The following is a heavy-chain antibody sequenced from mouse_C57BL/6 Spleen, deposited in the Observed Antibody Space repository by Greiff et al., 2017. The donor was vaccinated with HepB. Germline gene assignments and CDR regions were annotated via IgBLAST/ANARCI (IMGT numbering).Heavy chain of an antibody. Sequence: EVQLVESGAELVRPGASVKLSCTASGFNIKDDYMHWVKQRPEQGLEWIGWIDPENGDTEYASKFQGKATITADTSSNTAYLQLSSLTSEDTAVYYCVFITTVVAKWGQGTTLTVSS. CDR1: GFNIKDDY. CDR2: IDPENGDT. D-gene: IGHD1-1*01. J-gene: IGHJ2*01. CDR3: VFITTVVAK. V-gene: IGHV14-4*01.